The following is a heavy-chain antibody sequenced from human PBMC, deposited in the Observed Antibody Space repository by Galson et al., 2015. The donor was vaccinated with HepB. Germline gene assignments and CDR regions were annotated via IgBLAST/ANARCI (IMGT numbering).Heavy chain of an antibody. CDR3: VRGAYSSFDI. CDR1: GDSVSNNHVA. Sequence: CAISGDSVSNNHVAWNWIRQSPSRGLEWLGRTYRGSDQYAASMRGRIAINSDTSTYQFSLQLSSVTPEDTGLYYCVRGAYSSFDIWGQGTMVTVSS. J-gene: IGHJ3*02. V-gene: IGHV6-1*01. CDR2: TYRGSD. D-gene: IGHD2-15*01.